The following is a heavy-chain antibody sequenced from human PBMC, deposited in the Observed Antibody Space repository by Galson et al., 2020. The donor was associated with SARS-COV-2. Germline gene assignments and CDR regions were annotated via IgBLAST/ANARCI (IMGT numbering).Heavy chain of an antibody. V-gene: IGHV6-1*01. D-gene: IGHD6-13*01. CDR1: GDSVSSNSAA. Sequence: SQTLSLTCAISGDSVSSNSAAWNWIRQSPSRGLEWLGRTYYRSHWSTDYAVSVKSRITINPDTSKNQFSPQLNSVTPEDTAIYYCAGRVAGAGSLHIWGQGTMVIVSS. CDR3: AGRVAGAGSLHI. CDR2: TYYRSHWST. J-gene: IGHJ3*02.